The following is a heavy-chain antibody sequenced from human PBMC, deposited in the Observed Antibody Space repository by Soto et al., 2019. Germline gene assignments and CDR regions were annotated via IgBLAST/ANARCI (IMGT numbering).Heavy chain of an antibody. D-gene: IGHD6-13*01. CDR2: IYYSGST. CDR3: ARGRSSWYPDY. J-gene: IGHJ4*02. V-gene: IGHV4-59*11. CDR1: GGSISGHH. Sequence: QVQLQESGPGLVKPSETLSLTCTVSGGSISGHHCSWIRQPPGKGLEWIGYIYYSGSTDYNPSLKSRVTLSVDRSQNQFSLKLNSVTAADTAVYYCARGRSSWYPDYWGQGTLVTVSS.